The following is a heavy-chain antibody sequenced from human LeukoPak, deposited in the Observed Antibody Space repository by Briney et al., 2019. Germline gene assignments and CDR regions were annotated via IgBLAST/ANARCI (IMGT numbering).Heavy chain of an antibody. CDR2: IYYSGST. J-gene: IGHJ3*02. Sequence: SETLSLTCTVSGGSINSYYWSWIRQPPGKGLEWIGYIYYSGSTNYNPSLKSRLTISVDTSNNKFSLKLTSLTAADTAVYYCVRHLSAGRPAFDIWGQGTMATVSS. D-gene: IGHD2-15*01. CDR3: VRHLSAGRPAFDI. CDR1: GGSINSYY. V-gene: IGHV4-59*08.